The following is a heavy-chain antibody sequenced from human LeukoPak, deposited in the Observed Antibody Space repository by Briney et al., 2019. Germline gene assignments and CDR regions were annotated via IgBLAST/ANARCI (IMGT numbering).Heavy chain of an antibody. V-gene: IGHV1-18*01. CDR3: ARGGIITIFGVVNGDYFDY. D-gene: IGHD3-3*01. J-gene: IGHJ4*02. CDR1: GYTFTSYG. CDR2: ISAYNGNT. Sequence: GASVKVSCKASGYTFTSYGTSWVRQAPGQGLEWMGWISAYNGNTNYAQKLQGRVTMTTDTSTSTAYMELRSLRSDDTAVYYCARGGIITIFGVVNGDYFDYWGQGTLVTVSS.